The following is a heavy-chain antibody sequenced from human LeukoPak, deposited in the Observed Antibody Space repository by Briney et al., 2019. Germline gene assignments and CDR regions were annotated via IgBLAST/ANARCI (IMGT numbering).Heavy chain of an antibody. J-gene: IGHJ5*02. D-gene: IGHD2-2*01. CDR1: GGSYSDYY. CDR2: INHSGST. Sequence: SETLSLTCGVYGGSYSDYYWSWIRQPPGKGLEWIGEINHSGSTNYNPSLKSRVTISVDTSKNQFSLKLSSVTAADTAVYYCSRWGTYASTSNWFDPWGQGTLVTVSS. V-gene: IGHV4-34*01. CDR3: SRWGTYASTSNWFDP.